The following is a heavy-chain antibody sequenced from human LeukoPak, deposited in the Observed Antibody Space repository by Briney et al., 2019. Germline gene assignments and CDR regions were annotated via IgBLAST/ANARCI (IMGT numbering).Heavy chain of an antibody. D-gene: IGHD3-9*01. Sequence: GRSLRLSCAASGFTFNTFNMNWIRQAPGKGLEWVSSITSGGDYIYYADSVKGRFTTSRDNAKNSLSLQLNSLRVEDTAVYYCARGHYDVLAASYKWTPDYWGQGTLVTVSS. V-gene: IGHV3-21*01. CDR1: GFTFNTFN. CDR2: ITSGGDYI. CDR3: ARGHYDVLAASYKWTPDY. J-gene: IGHJ4*02.